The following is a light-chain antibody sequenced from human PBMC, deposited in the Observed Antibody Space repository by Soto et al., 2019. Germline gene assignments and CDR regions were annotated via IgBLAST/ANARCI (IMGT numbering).Light chain of an antibody. V-gene: IGKV3-11*01. CDR1: QSVSSY. CDR2: DAS. J-gene: IGKJ5*01. Sequence: EVVLTQSPATLSLSAGEKGSLSCRASQSVSSYLAWYQQKPGQAPRLLIYDASNRATGIPARFSGSGSGTDFTLTISSLEPEDFAVYYCQQYSNWPPTFGQGTRLEIK. CDR3: QQYSNWPPT.